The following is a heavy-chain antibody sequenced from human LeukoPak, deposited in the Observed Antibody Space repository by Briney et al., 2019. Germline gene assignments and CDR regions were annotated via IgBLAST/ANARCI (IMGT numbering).Heavy chain of an antibody. V-gene: IGHV3-21*01. CDR3: ARDLYCSSTSCFMPNYYYYYGMDV. Sequence: GGSLRLSCAASGFTFSSYAMSWVRQAPGKGLEWVSSISSSSSYIYYADSVKGRFTISRDNAKNSLYLQMNSLRAEDTAVYYCARDLYCSSTSCFMPNYYYYYGMDVWGQGATVTVSS. J-gene: IGHJ6*02. CDR1: GFTFSSYA. CDR2: ISSSSSYI. D-gene: IGHD2-2*01.